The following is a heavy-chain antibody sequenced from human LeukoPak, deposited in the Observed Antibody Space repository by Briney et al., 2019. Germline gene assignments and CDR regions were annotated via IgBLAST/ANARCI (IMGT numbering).Heavy chain of an antibody. D-gene: IGHD4-11*01. V-gene: IGHV3-30*04. CDR3: ARDSAPDYSRYNWFDP. CDR2: ISYDGSNK. Sequence: GGSLRLSCAASGFTFSSYAMYWVRQAPGKGLEWVAVISYDGSNKYYADSVEGRFTISRDNSKNTLYLQMNTLRAEDTAVYYCARDSAPDYSRYNWFDPWGQGTLVTVSS. J-gene: IGHJ5*02. CDR1: GFTFSSYA.